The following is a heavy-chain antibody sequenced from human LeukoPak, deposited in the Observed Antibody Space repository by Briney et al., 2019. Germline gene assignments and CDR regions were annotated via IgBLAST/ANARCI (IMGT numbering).Heavy chain of an antibody. Sequence: PSETLSLTCTVSGASISSSHYYWAWIRQPPGRGLEWIGSIHYSGGTYYNPSLESRVTISVDTSKNQFSLRLSSVTAADTGVYYCARAYGARPYYYFDYWGQGTLVTVSS. CDR3: ARAYGARPYYYFDY. CDR2: IHYSGGT. CDR1: GASISSSHYY. D-gene: IGHD4-17*01. J-gene: IGHJ4*02. V-gene: IGHV4-39*01.